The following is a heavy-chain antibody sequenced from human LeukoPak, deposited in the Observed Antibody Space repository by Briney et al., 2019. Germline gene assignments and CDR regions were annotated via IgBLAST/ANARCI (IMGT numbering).Heavy chain of an antibody. CDR1: GFTFSSYS. CDR2: ISSSSSTI. J-gene: IGHJ4*02. V-gene: IGHV3-48*01. D-gene: IGHD1-26*01. Sequence: GGSLRLSCAASGFTFSSYSMNWVRQAPGKGLEWVSYISSSSSTIYYADSVKGRFTISRDNAKNSLYLQMNSLRAEDTAVYYCARDQRGSPSGSYIFDYWGQGTLVTVSS. CDR3: ARDQRGSPSGSYIFDY.